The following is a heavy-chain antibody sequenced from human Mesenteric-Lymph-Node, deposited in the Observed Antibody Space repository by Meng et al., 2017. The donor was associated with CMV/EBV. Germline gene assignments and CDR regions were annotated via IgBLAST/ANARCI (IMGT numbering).Heavy chain of an antibody. Sequence: ASVKVSCKASGYTFIAYYMHWVRQAPGQGLEWMGWIDPNSGGTNYVQKFQGRVTMTRDTSSSTVYMELSRLRSDDTAVYYCAREGCSTTSCFLLPWGQGTLVTVSS. D-gene: IGHD2-2*01. CDR3: AREGCSTTSCFLLP. CDR1: GYTFIAYY. V-gene: IGHV1-2*02. CDR2: IDPNSGGT. J-gene: IGHJ5*02.